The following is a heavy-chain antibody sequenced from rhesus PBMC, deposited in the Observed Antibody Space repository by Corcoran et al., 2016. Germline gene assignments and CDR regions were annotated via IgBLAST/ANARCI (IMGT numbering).Heavy chain of an antibody. J-gene: IGHJ4*01. Sequence: QVQLQESGPGLVKPLETLSLTCAVSGVSISSNYWSCIRTPPGKGLEWIGHIYGSGSSSNYNPSLKSRVNLSVDTSKNQFSLKLSFVTAADTAVYYCARDSGSYYQVDYWGQGALVTVSS. CDR3: ARDSGSYYQVDY. CDR2: IYGSGSSS. D-gene: IGHD3-16*01. CDR1: GVSISSNY. V-gene: IGHV4S11*01.